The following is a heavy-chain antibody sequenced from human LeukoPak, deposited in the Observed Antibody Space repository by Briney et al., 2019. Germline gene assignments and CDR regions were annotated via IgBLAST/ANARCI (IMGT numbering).Heavy chain of an antibody. J-gene: IGHJ4*02. Sequence: SVKVSCKASGYTFTSYYMHWVRQAPGQGLEWMGIINPSGGSTSYAQKFQGRVTMTRDTSTSTVYMELSSLRSEDTAVYYCATLEPEPGDFGGLAYWGQGTLVTVSS. D-gene: IGHD4-17*01. CDR1: GYTFTSYY. V-gene: IGHV1-46*01. CDR3: ATLEPEPGDFGGLAY. CDR2: INPSGGST.